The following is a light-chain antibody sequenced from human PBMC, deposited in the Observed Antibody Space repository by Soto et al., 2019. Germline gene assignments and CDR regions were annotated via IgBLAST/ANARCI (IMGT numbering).Light chain of an antibody. Sequence: EIVLTQSPATLSLSPGERATLSCRVSQSVSSYLAWYQQKPGQAPRLLIYDASNRATGIPARFSGSGSGTDFTLTISSLEPEDSAVYYCQQRSNWPPTFGQGTKLEIK. J-gene: IGKJ2*01. CDR1: QSVSSY. CDR2: DAS. CDR3: QQRSNWPPT. V-gene: IGKV3-11*01.